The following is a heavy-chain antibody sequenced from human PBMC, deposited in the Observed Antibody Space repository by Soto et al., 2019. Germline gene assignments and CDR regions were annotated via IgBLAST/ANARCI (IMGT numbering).Heavy chain of an antibody. CDR2: INPNSGGT. CDR1: GYTFTGYY. V-gene: IGHV1-2*04. D-gene: IGHD6-13*01. Sequence: ASVKVSCKASGYTFTGYYMHWVRQAPGQGLEWMGWINPNSGGTNYAQKFQGWVTMTRDTSISTAYMELSRLRSDDTAVYYCARRGIAAAGTYHYYYYGMDVWGQGNTVTVS. CDR3: ARRGIAAAGTYHYYYYGMDV. J-gene: IGHJ6*02.